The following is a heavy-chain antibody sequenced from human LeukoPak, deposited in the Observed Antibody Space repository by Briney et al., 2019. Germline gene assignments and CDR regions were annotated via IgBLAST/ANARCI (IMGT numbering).Heavy chain of an antibody. CDR3: LAAPPMGGYCSSTSCYPIDY. V-gene: IGHV3-30*01. CDR1: GFTFSSYA. CDR2: ISYDGSNK. Sequence: PGRSLRLSCAASGFTFSSYAMHWVRQAPGKGLEWVAVISYDGSNKYYADSVKGRFTISRDNSKNTLYLQMNSLRAEDTAVYYCLAAPPMGGYCSSTSCYPIDYWGQGTLVTVSS. J-gene: IGHJ4*02. D-gene: IGHD2-2*01.